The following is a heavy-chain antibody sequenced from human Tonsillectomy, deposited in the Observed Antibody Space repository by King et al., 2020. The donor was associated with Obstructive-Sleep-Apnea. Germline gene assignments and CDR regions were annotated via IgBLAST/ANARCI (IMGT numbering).Heavy chain of an antibody. D-gene: IGHD3-9*01. V-gene: IGHV5-51*01. CDR3: ARAPLYYDILTGYSSYYGMDV. J-gene: IGHJ6*02. Sequence: QLVQSGAEVKKPGESLKISCKGSGYSFTSYWIGWVRQMTGKGLEWVGIIYPGDSDTRYSPAFQGQGTISADKSISTAYLQWSSLKASDTAMYYCARAPLYYDILTGYSSYYGMDVWGQGTTVTVSS. CDR2: IYPGDSDT. CDR1: GYSFTSYW.